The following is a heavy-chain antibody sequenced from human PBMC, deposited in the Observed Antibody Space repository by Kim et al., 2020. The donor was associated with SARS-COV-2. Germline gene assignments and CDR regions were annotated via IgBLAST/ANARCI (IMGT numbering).Heavy chain of an antibody. CDR2: IYYSGST. CDR1: GGSISSYY. Sequence: SETLSLTCTVSGGSISSYYWSWIRQPPGKGLEWIGYIYYSGSTNYNPSLKSRVTISVDTSKNQFSLKLSSVTAADTAVYYCARDTLDCTGGVCYNWFDPWGQGTLVTVSS. D-gene: IGHD2-8*02. V-gene: IGHV4-59*13. J-gene: IGHJ5*02. CDR3: ARDTLDCTGGVCYNWFDP.